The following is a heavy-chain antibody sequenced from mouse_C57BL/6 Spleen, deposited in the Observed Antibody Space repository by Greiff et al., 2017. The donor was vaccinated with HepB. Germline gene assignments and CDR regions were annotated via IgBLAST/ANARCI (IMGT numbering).Heavy chain of an antibody. CDR1: GFTFSDYG. J-gene: IGHJ2*01. CDR2: ISSGSSTI. CDR3: ARDIYYGSSYVPYFDY. V-gene: IGHV5-17*01. D-gene: IGHD1-1*01. Sequence: DVKLVESGGGLVKPGGSLKLSCAASGFTFSDYGMHWVRQAPEKGLEWVAYISSGSSTIYYADTVKGRFTISRDNAKNTLFLQMTSLRSEDTAMYYCARDIYYGSSYVPYFDYWGQGTTLTVSS.